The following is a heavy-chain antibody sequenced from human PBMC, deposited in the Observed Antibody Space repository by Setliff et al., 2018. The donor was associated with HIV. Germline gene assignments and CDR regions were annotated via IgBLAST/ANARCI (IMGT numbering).Heavy chain of an antibody. V-gene: IGHV4-31*03. CDR1: GGSINSGTYC. Sequence: PSETLSLTCTVSGGSINSGTYCWTWIRQHPGKGLEWIGYIYYSGSTYYNPSFNNRASISRDTSKNQFSLKLNSVTAADTAVYYCARGDYFFYYMDVWGKGTTVTVSS. CDR2: IYYSGST. CDR3: ARGDYFFYYMDV. J-gene: IGHJ6*03.